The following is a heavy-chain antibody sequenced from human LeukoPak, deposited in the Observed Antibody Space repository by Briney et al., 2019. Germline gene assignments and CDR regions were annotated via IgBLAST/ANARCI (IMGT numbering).Heavy chain of an antibody. V-gene: IGHV3-7*01. CDR3: ARAQYCSGGSCYSVAWFDP. J-gene: IGHJ5*02. CDR2: ISQDGSEK. CDR1: RFTFSRYW. D-gene: IGHD2-15*01. Sequence: GGSLRLSCAASRFTFSRYWMTWVRQVPGKGLEWVANISQDGSEKYYVDSVKGRFTISRDNAKNSLYLQMNSLRAEDTAVYYCARAQYCSGGSCYSVAWFDPWGQGTLVIVSS.